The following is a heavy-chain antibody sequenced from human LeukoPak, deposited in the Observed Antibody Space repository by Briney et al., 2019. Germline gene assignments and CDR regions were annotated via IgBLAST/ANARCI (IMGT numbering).Heavy chain of an antibody. J-gene: IGHJ6*03. CDR3: ARCFGRGKVLRYFDWLSDRANYYYMDV. V-gene: IGHV1-18*01. CDR1: GYTFTSYG. Sequence: ASVKVSCKASGYTFTSYGISWVRQAPGQGLEWMGWISAYNGNTNYAQKLQGRVTMTTDTSTSTAYMELRSLRSDDTAVYYCARCFGRGKVLRYFDWLSDRANYYYMDVWGKGTTVTVSS. D-gene: IGHD3-9*01. CDR2: ISAYNGNT.